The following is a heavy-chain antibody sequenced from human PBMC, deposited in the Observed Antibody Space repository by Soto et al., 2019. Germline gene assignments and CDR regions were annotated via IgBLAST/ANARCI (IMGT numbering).Heavy chain of an antibody. CDR1: GYTFTSYD. D-gene: IGHD6-13*01. Sequence: QVQLVQSGAEVKKPGASVKVSCKASGYTFTSYDINWVRQATGQGLEWMGWMNPNSGNTGYAQKFQGRVTMTRNTSISTAYMELSSLRSEDTAVYYCARGLGLRIAAAGNWFDPWGQRTLVTVSS. V-gene: IGHV1-8*01. CDR2: MNPNSGNT. J-gene: IGHJ5*02. CDR3: ARGLGLRIAAAGNWFDP.